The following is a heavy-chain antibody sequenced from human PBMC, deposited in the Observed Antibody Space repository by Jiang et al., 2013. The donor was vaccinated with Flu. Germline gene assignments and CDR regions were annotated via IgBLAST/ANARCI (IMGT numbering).Heavy chain of an antibody. Sequence: YAQKFQGRVTIIADRSTSTAYMELTGLRSEDTAVYYCARGVGGYSYGYVLYWGQGTLVTVSS. D-gene: IGHD5-18*01. CDR3: ARGVGGYSYGYVLY. J-gene: IGHJ4*02. V-gene: IGHV1-69*04.